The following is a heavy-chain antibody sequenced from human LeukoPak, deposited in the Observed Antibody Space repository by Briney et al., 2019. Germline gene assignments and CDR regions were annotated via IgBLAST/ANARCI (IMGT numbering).Heavy chain of an antibody. CDR1: GFTFSSYA. V-gene: IGHV3-23*01. Sequence: GGSLRLSCAASGFTFSSYAMSWVRQAPGKGLEWVSAISGSGGSTYYVDSVKGRFTISRDNSKNTLYLQMNSLRAEDTAVYYCAKTGLVVVTAMSDYWGQGTLVTVSS. CDR2: ISGSGGST. J-gene: IGHJ4*02. CDR3: AKTGLVVVTAMSDY. D-gene: IGHD2-21*02.